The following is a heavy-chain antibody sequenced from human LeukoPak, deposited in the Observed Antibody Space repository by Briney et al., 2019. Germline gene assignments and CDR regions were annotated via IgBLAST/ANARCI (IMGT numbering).Heavy chain of an antibody. CDR2: ISAYNGNT. Sequence: ASVKVSCKASGYTFINYGISWVRQAPGQGLEWMGWISAYNGNTNYAQKLRGRVTMTTDTSTSTAYMELRSLRSDDTAVYYCASPGVDGAFDIWGQGTMVTVSS. CDR1: GYTFINYG. J-gene: IGHJ3*02. CDR3: ASPGVDGAFDI. V-gene: IGHV1-18*01. D-gene: IGHD5-24*01.